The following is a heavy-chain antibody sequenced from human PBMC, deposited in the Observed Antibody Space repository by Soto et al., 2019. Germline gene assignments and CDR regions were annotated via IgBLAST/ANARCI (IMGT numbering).Heavy chain of an antibody. Sequence: QVQLVQSGAEVKTPGASVKVSCKASGYTFATYDINWVRQAPGQGLEWMGWMNPNSGNTGYAQKFQGRLTMTRDTAVSVAHMELRSLRNEDTAVYYCARSDGYNFNWLDSWGQGTLVTVSA. V-gene: IGHV1-8*01. CDR3: ARSDGYNFNWLDS. D-gene: IGHD2-21*01. CDR1: GYTFATYD. J-gene: IGHJ5*01. CDR2: MNPNSGNT.